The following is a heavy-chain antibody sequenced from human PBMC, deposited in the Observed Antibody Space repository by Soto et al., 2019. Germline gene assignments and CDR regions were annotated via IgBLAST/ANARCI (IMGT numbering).Heavy chain of an antibody. CDR3: ARVNCSGGSCYSEYYYYYGMDV. CDR2: IYYSGST. V-gene: IGHV4-31*03. Sequence: SETLSLTCTVSGGSISSGGYYWSWIRQHPGKGLEWIGYIYYSGSTYYNPSLKSRVTISVDTSKNQFSLKLSSVTAADTAVYYCARVNCSGGSCYSEYYYYYGMDVWGQGTTVTVSS. CDR1: GGSISSGGYY. D-gene: IGHD2-15*01. J-gene: IGHJ6*02.